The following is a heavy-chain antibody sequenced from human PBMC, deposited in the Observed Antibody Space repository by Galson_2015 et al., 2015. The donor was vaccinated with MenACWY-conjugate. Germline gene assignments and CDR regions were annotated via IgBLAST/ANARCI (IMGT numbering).Heavy chain of an antibody. CDR2: ISSSSTYT. D-gene: IGHD1-1*01. V-gene: IGHV3-11*05. J-gene: IGHJ4*02. Sequence: SLRLSCAASGFTFSDYYMSWIRQAPGKGLEWVSYISSSSTYTDHADSVKGRFTISRDNAKNPLYLQMNSLRAEDTAVYYCARVQGGTRGVNYWGQGTLVTVSS. CDR1: GFTFSDYY. CDR3: ARVQGGTRGVNY.